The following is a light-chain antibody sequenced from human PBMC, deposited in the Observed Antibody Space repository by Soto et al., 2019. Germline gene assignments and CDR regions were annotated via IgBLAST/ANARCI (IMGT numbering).Light chain of an antibody. V-gene: IGKV1-39*01. J-gene: IGKJ5*01. CDR2: GAS. CDR1: QSIGKN. CDR3: QQTLSTPIT. Sequence: DIQMTQSPSSLSAFVGDSVTITCRASQSIGKNLNWYQQTPGRAPKLLISGASTLRTGVPATFRGSGSGTDFTLSIDILQPQDFATYCCQQTLSTPITFGQGTRLEIK.